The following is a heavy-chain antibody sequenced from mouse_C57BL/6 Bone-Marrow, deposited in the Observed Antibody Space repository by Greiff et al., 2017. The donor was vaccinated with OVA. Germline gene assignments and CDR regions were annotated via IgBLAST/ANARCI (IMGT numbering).Heavy chain of an antibody. D-gene: IGHD1-1*01. CDR2: INPGSGGT. Sequence: LVESGAELVRPGASVKVSCKASGYAFTNYLIEWVKQRPGQGLEWIGVINPGSGGTNYNEKFKGKATLTADKSSSTAYMQLSSLTSEDSAVYFCARSSYGSSPYAMDYWGQGTSVTVSS. J-gene: IGHJ4*01. V-gene: IGHV1-54*01. CDR3: ARSSYGSSPYAMDY. CDR1: GYAFTNYL.